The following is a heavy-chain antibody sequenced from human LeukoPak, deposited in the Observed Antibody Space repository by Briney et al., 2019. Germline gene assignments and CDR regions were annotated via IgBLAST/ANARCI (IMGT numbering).Heavy chain of an antibody. V-gene: IGHV3-30-3*01. Sequence: GRSLRLSCAASGFTFSSYAMHWVRQAPGKGLEWVAVISYDGSNKYYADSVKGRFTISRDNSKNTLYLQMNSLRAEDTAVYYCARSGIVVVPAAIVDFWGQGTLVTVSS. D-gene: IGHD2-2*01. CDR2: ISYDGSNK. CDR3: ARSGIVVVPAAIVDF. CDR1: GFTFSSYA. J-gene: IGHJ4*02.